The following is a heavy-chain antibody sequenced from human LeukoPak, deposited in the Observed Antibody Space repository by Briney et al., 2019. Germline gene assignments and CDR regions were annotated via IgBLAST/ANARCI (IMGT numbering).Heavy chain of an antibody. CDR3: ARRVLQGHMVYYMDV. CDR1: GYTFITYG. V-gene: IGHV1-18*01. D-gene: IGHD4/OR15-4a*01. J-gene: IGHJ6*03. Sequence: GASVMLSCEASGYTFITYGITWVRQAPGQGLEWMGCISTYNGDTTYARKVQGRVTMTTKTSTSTAYMELRSLRFDDTAVYFCARRVLQGHMVYYMDVWGKGTTVTVSS. CDR2: ISTYNGDT.